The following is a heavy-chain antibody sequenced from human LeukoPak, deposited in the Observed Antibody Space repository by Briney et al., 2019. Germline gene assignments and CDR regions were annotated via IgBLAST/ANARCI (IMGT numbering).Heavy chain of an antibody. J-gene: IGHJ3*02. V-gene: IGHV4-31*03. D-gene: IGHD6-13*01. Sequence: SETLSLTCTVSGGSISSGGYYWSWIRQHPGKGLEWIGYIYYSGSTYYNPSLKSRLTISVDTSKNQFSLKLSSVTAADTAVYYCARDVAAAAGTPRVDIWGQGTMVTVSS. CDR1: GGSISSGGYY. CDR2: IYYSGST. CDR3: ARDVAAAAGTPRVDI.